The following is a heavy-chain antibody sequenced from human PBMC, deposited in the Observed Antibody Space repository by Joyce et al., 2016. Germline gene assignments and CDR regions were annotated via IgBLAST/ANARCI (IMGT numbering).Heavy chain of an antibody. CDR3: VRGGKYYSYSMDV. Sequence: EVQLVESGGGLVKPGGSLRLSCAASGFTFSSSSMSWIRQAPGKGLEWVAAINGNSYFIFHADSVKGRFTVSRDNAKNTLYLQMNSLRVEDTAVFYCVRGGKYYSYSMDVWGQGTTVTVSS. V-gene: IGHV3-21*01. J-gene: IGHJ6*03. CDR2: INGNSYFI. CDR1: GFTFSSSS.